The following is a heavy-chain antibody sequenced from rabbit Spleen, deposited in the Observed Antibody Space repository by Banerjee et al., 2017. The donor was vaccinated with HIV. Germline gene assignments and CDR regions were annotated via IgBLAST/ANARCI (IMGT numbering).Heavy chain of an antibody. CDR2: IDPIFGIT. Sequence: QSLEESGGDLVKPGASLTLTCKASGFSFSYGYWICWVRQAPGTGLEWIGYIDPIFGITNYANSVKGRFTISRTSSTTVTLRMTSLTAADTATYFCARDLVGVIGWNFYLWGQGTLVTVS. V-gene: IGHV1S40*01. D-gene: IGHD1-1*01. CDR3: ARDLVGVIGWNFYL. J-gene: IGHJ4*01. CDR1: GFSFSYGYW.